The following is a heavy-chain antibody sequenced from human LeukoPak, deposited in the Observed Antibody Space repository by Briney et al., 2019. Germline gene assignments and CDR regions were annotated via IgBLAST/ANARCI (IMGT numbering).Heavy chain of an antibody. CDR1: GFTVSSNY. CDR3: ARPYDFWSGYSDY. D-gene: IGHD3-3*01. J-gene: IGHJ4*02. V-gene: IGHV3-66*04. CDR2: IYTGGST. Sequence: GGSLRLSCAASGFTVSSNYMSWVRQAPGKGLEWVSVIYTGGSTNYAASVKGRFTISRDNSKNTLYLQMNSLRAEDTAVYYCARPYDFWSGYSDYWGQGTLVTVSS.